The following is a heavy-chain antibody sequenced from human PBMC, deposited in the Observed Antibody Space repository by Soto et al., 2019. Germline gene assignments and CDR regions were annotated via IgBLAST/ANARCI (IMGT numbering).Heavy chain of an antibody. CDR3: ARCIAAAEYYYGMDV. V-gene: IGHV4-61*05. Sequence: PSETPSLSCSVSDASIYSDKYYWGWIRQPPGKGLEWIGSIYYRGNANYNPSLKSRVTISVDKSKNQFSLKLSSVTAADTAVYYCARCIAAAEYYYGMDVWGQGTTVTVS. CDR2: IYYRGNA. CDR1: DASIYSDKYY. J-gene: IGHJ6*02. D-gene: IGHD6-13*01.